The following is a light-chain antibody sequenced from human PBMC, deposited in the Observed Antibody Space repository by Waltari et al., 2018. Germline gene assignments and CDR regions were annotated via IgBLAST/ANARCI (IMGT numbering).Light chain of an antibody. J-gene: IGLJ3*02. Sequence: QSVLTQPPSASVTPGQRVTISCSGSSSNIGSNTVNWYQQLPGTAPKLLIYRNNQRPAAVPDRFSASKSGTSASLAISGLQSEDETDYYCAAWDDSLNGWVFGGGTKLTVL. CDR2: RNN. V-gene: IGLV1-44*01. CDR3: AAWDDSLNGWV. CDR1: SSNIGSNT.